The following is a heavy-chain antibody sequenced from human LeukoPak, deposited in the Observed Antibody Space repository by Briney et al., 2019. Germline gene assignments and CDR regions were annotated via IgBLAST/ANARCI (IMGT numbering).Heavy chain of an antibody. V-gene: IGHV3-21*01. D-gene: IGHD4-23*01. J-gene: IGHJ4*02. CDR1: GFTFSSYS. CDR3: ARDPSGGDY. CDR2: ISSSSSYI. Sequence: GGSLRLSCAASGFTFSSYSMNWVRQAPGKGLEWVSSISSSSSYIYYADSVKGRSTISRDDAKNSLYLQMNSLRAEDTAVYYCARDPSGGDYWGQGTLVTVSS.